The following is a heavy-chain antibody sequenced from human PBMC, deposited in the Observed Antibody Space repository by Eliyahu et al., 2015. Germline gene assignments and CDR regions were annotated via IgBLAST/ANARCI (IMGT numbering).Heavy chain of an antibody. D-gene: IGHD4-17*01. J-gene: IGHJ6*02. CDR1: GGTFSGSDT. CDR3: ASPSRGYYMGRPRGGFYYYGLDV. V-gene: IGHV1-69*01. Sequence: QVQLVQSGAEVKKPGSSVTVSCKSSGGTFSGSDTVSWVRLAPGQGLEWMGGIIPISGTPTYAQSFQGRLTVTADASPAAVHMELSSLKSEDTAIYYCASPSRGYYMGRPRGGFYYYGLDVWGQGTTVTVSS. CDR2: IIPISGTP.